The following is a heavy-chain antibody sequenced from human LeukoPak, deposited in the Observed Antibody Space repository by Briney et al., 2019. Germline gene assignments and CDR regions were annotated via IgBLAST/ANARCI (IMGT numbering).Heavy chain of an antibody. Sequence: ASVKVSCKASGGTLSSYAISWVRQAPGQGLEWMGGIIPIFGTANYAQKFQGRVTITADKSTSTAYMELSSLRSEDTAVYYCARDYDSSGYNNWFDPWGQGTLVTVSS. CDR3: ARDYDSSGYNNWFDP. V-gene: IGHV1-69*06. J-gene: IGHJ5*02. D-gene: IGHD3-22*01. CDR2: IIPIFGTA. CDR1: GGTLSSYA.